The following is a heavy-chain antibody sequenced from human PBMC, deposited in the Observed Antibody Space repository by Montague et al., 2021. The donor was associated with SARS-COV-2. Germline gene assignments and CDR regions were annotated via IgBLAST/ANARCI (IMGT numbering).Heavy chain of an antibody. V-gene: IGHV4-39*07. CDR2: IYYSGST. J-gene: IGHJ4*02. D-gene: IGHD3-22*01. Sequence: SETLSLTCTVSGGSISSSSYYWGWIRQPPGKGLDWIVSIYYSGSTYYNPSLKSRVTISVDTSKNQFSLKLSSVTAADTAVYYCAREGGWLSRGSYYFDYWGQGTLVTVSS. CDR1: GGSISSSSYY. CDR3: AREGGWLSRGSYYFDY.